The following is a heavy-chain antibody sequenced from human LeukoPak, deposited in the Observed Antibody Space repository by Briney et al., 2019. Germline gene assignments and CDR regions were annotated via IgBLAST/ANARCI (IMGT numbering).Heavy chain of an antibody. CDR2: IVVGSGNT. J-gene: IGHJ5*02. CDR3: AADRRGYCDGDCFSA. D-gene: IGHD2-21*02. Sequence: SVKVSCKASGFTFTSSAMQWVRQARGQRLEWIGWIVVGSGNTNYARKFQERVTITRDMSTRTDYMELSSLRSEDTAVYYCAADRRGYCDGDCFSAWGQGTLVTVSS. V-gene: IGHV1-58*02. CDR1: GFTFTSSA.